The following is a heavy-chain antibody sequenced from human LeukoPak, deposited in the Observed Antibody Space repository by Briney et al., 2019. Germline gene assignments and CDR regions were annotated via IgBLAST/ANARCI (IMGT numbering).Heavy chain of an antibody. CDR3: ARDLNRGVRGVEDY. CDR1: GFTFSDYS. D-gene: IGHD3-10*01. CDR2: ISSSSTYI. Sequence: GGSLRLSCAASGFTFSDYSMNWVRQAPGKGLEWVSSISSSSTYIYYADSVKGRFTISRDNAKNSLYLQMNSLRAEDTALYYCARDLNRGVRGVEDYWGQGTLVTVSS. J-gene: IGHJ4*02. V-gene: IGHV3-21*01.